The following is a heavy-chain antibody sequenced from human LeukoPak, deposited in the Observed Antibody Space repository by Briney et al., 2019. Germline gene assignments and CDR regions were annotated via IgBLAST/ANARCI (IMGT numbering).Heavy chain of an antibody. J-gene: IGHJ4*02. CDR3: ARDPPFIIGTTFFDY. D-gene: IGHD1-20*01. Sequence: KSGGSQRLFCAAPGFTFNIYSKNWLREATGKGLQCVSSISTSSTYIYYADSVKGRFTISRDNAKNSLYLQMNSLRAEDTAVYYCARDPPFIIGTTFFDYWGQGTLVTVSS. CDR2: ISTSSTYI. V-gene: IGHV3-21*01. CDR1: GFTFNIYS.